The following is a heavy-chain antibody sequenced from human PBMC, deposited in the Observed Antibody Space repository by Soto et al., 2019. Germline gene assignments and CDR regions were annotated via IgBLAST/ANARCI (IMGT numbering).Heavy chain of an antibody. CDR1: GGSVSSGSYY. Sequence: QVQLQESGPGLVKPSETLSLTCTVSGGSVSSGSYYWIWLRQPPGQGLEWIGYIYYSGSTNYNPTLESRVTISVDKSKSQFALRLSSVTAADKAVYYCASIYSSGWLCDYWGQGTLVTVSS. D-gene: IGHD6-19*01. CDR3: ASIYSSGWLCDY. J-gene: IGHJ4*02. CDR2: IYYSGST. V-gene: IGHV4-61*01.